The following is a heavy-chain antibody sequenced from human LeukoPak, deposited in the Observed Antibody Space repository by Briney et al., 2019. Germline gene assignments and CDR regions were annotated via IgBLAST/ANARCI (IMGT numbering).Heavy chain of an antibody. Sequence: AASVKVSCTASGYTFTSYAMHWVRQAPGQRLEWMGWINAGNGNTKYSQKFQGRVTITRDTSASTAYMELSSLRSEDTAVYYCARRYYYDSSGYLSPWGQGTLLTVSS. CDR2: INAGNGNT. V-gene: IGHV1-3*01. J-gene: IGHJ5*02. CDR1: GYTFTSYA. CDR3: ARRYYYDSSGYLSP. D-gene: IGHD3-22*01.